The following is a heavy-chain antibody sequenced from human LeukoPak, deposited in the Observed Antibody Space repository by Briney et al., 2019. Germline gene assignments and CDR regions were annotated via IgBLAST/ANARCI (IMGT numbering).Heavy chain of an antibody. V-gene: IGHV4-38-2*02. Sequence: SETLSLTCTVSGYSISSGYYWGWIRQPPGKGLEWIGSIYHSGSTYYNPSLKSRVTISVDTSKNQFSLKLSSVTAADTAVYYCARGVFDWIFSSYWYSDIWGRGTLVSVSS. CDR2: IYHSGST. D-gene: IGHD3-9*01. J-gene: IGHJ2*01. CDR3: ARGVFDWIFSSYWYSDI. CDR1: GYSISSGYY.